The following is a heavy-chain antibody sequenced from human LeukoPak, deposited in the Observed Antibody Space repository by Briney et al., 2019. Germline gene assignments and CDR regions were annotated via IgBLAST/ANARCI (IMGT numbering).Heavy chain of an antibody. D-gene: IGHD6-19*01. V-gene: IGHV3-7*01. J-gene: IGHJ4*02. CDR1: GFTFSSYW. CDR2: IKQDGSEK. CDR3: ARDSSGCIFDY. Sequence: GGSLRLSCAASGFTFSSYWMSWVRQAPGKGLEWVANIKQDGSEKYYVDSVKGRFTISRDNAKDSLYLQMNSLRAEDTAVYYCARDSSGCIFDYWGQGTLVTVSS.